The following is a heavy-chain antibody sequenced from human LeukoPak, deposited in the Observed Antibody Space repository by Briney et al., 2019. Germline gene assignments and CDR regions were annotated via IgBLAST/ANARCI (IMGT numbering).Heavy chain of an antibody. V-gene: IGHV4-4*02. D-gene: IGHD6-25*01. CDR2: IYHSGST. J-gene: IGHJ5*02. Sequence: SGTLSLTCAVSGDSISSSNWWTWVRQPPGKGLEWIGEIYHSGSTNYNPSLKSRVTMSLDKSKNQFSLKLTSVTAADTAVYYCAREAAGRWFDPWGQGTLVTVSS. CDR3: AREAAGRWFDP. CDR1: GDSISSSNW.